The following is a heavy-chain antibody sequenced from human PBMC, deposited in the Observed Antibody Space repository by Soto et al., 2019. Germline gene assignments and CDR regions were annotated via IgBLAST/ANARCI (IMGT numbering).Heavy chain of an antibody. CDR2: IYQNGDT. Sequence: SETLSLTCAVSGGPFSSGGYYWSWIRQEPGKGLEWIGYIYQNGDTSYNPSLKSRVTISADTSKTQFSLKLSSVTAADTAVYYCARGDSTVSSVFDYWGQGMLVTVSS. CDR3: ARGDSTVSSVFDY. V-gene: IGHV4-31*11. D-gene: IGHD4-17*01. J-gene: IGHJ4*02. CDR1: GGPFSSGGYY.